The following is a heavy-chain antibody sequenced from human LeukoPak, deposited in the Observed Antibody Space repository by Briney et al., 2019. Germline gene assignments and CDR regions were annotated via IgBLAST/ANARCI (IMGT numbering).Heavy chain of an antibody. CDR2: INPNSGGT. V-gene: IGHV1-2*02. CDR1: GYTFTGYY. J-gene: IGHJ3*02. D-gene: IGHD3-22*01. CDR3: ARDTPLYDSSVGADAFDI. Sequence: GASVKVSCKASGYTFTGYYMHWVRQAPGQGLEWMGWINPNSGGTNYAQKFQGRVTMTRDTSISTAYMELSRLRSDDTAVYYCARDTPLYDSSVGADAFDIWGQGTMVTVSS.